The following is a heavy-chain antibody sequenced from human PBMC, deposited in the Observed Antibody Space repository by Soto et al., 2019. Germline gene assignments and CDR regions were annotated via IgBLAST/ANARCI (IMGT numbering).Heavy chain of an antibody. Sequence: SGPTLVNPTQTLTLTCVFSGFSLNTGGVTVGWIRQPPGKALEWAALIYWDDGKRYSPSLKSRLTITKETSRNQVVLTVTNVDPEDTATYFCAHSPAPRVYFQHWGEGTLVTVS. CDR2: IYWDDGK. J-gene: IGHJ1*01. D-gene: IGHD3-10*01. V-gene: IGHV2-5*02. CDR3: AHSPAPRVYFQH. CDR1: GFSLNTGGVT.